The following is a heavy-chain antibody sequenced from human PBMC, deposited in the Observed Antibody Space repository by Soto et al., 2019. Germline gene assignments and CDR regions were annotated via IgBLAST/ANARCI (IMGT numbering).Heavy chain of an antibody. D-gene: IGHD6-13*01. Sequence: GSLRLSCEASGFIFTNFWMHWVRQVPGKGLVWVSRIDTSGSSTSYADSVKGRFTISRDNAKNTVSLQMNSLRAEDTGVYYCAKDSWYFDLWSQGSLVTVS. CDR3: AKDSWYFDL. J-gene: IGHJ4*02. CDR1: GFIFTNFW. CDR2: IDTSGSST. V-gene: IGHV3-74*01.